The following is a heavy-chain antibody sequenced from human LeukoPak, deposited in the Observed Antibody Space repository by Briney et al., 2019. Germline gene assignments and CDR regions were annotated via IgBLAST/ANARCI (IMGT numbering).Heavy chain of an antibody. CDR2: IKSKTDGGTT. CDR3: TTEYCSSTSCYDYYFDY. CDR1: GFTFSNAW. J-gene: IGHJ4*02. V-gene: IGHV3-15*07. D-gene: IGHD2-2*01. Sequence: GGSLRLSCAASGFTFSNAWMNWVRQAPGEGLEWVGRIKSKTDGGTTDYAAPVKGRFTISRDDSKNTLYLQMNSLKTEDTAVYYCTTEYCSSTSCYDYYFDYWGQGTLVTVSS.